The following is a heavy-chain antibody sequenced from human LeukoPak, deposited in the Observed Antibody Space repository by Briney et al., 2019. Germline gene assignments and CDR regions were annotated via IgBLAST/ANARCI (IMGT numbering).Heavy chain of an antibody. J-gene: IGHJ5*02. CDR3: AREGGTNWFDP. CDR2: IYYSGST. Sequence: SETLSLTCTVSGGSISSYYWSWIRQPPGKGLEWIGYIYYSGSTNYNPSLKSRVTISVDTSKNQFSLKLSSVTAADTAVYYCAREGGTNWFDPWGQGTLVTVSS. CDR1: GGSISSYY. D-gene: IGHD1-1*01. V-gene: IGHV4-59*01.